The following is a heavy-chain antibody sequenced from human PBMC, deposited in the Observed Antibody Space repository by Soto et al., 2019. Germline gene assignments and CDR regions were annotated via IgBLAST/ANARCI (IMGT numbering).Heavy chain of an antibody. CDR1: GGTFSSYA. J-gene: IGHJ6*02. D-gene: IGHD2-2*01. Sequence: GASVKVSCKXSGGTFSSYAISWVRPAPGQGLEWMGGIIPIFGTANYAQKFQGRVTITADKSTSTAYMELSSLRSEDTAVYYCAREGIVVVPDYEGYYYYGMDVWGQGTTVTVSS. CDR3: AREGIVVVPDYEGYYYYGMDV. V-gene: IGHV1-69*06. CDR2: IIPIFGTA.